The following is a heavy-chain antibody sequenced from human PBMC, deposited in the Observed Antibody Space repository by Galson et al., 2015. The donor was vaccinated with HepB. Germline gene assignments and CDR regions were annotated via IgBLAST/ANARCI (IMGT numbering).Heavy chain of an antibody. V-gene: IGHV1-69*13. CDR3: ARERVAGPNGWFDP. D-gene: IGHD6-19*01. J-gene: IGHJ5*02. CDR1: GGTFRTNV. CDR2: IIPIVRTA. Sequence: SVKVSCKVSGGTFRTNVISWVRQAPGQGLEWMGGIIPIVRTANYAQKFQGRVTITADESTSTAYMELSSLRSEDTAVYYCARERVAGPNGWFDPWGPGSLVTVSS.